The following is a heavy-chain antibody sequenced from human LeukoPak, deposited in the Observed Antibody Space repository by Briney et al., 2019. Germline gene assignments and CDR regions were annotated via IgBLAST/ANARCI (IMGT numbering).Heavy chain of an antibody. Sequence: ASVKVSCKASGGTFSSYAISWVRQAPGQGLEWVGGIIPIFGTANYAQKFQGRVTITADESTSTAYMELSSLRSEDTAVYYCARVGYYSYGPHLGYYFDYWGQGTLVTVSS. CDR2: IIPIFGTA. J-gene: IGHJ4*02. CDR1: GGTFSSYA. CDR3: ARVGYYSYGPHLGYYFDY. V-gene: IGHV1-69*13. D-gene: IGHD5-18*01.